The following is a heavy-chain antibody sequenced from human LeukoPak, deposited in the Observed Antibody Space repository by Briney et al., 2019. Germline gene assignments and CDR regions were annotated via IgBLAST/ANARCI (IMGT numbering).Heavy chain of an antibody. Sequence: GGSLRLSCVVSGFTFSDYYMSWVRQAPGKGLEWVSYISSTSTYTNYADSVKGRFTISRDNAKNSLYLQMNSLRAEDTAVYYCARREARIFDYWGQGTLVTVSS. CDR2: ISSTSTYT. V-gene: IGHV3-11*03. D-gene: IGHD1-26*01. CDR1: GFTFSDYY. J-gene: IGHJ4*02. CDR3: ARREARIFDY.